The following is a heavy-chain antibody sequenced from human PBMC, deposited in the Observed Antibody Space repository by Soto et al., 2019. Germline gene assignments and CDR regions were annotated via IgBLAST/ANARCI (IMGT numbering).Heavy chain of an antibody. CDR1: GYTFTSYG. J-gene: IGHJ5*02. Sequence: GASVKVSCKASGYTFTSYGISWVRQAPGQGLEWMGWIRAYNGNTNYAQKLQGRVTMTTDTSTSTAYMELRSLSLTSVSAADTAVYYCATGSSGGPRFDPWGQGTLVTVSS. CDR3: ATGSSGGPRFDP. V-gene: IGHV1-18*01. D-gene: IGHD2-15*01. CDR2: IRAYNGNT.